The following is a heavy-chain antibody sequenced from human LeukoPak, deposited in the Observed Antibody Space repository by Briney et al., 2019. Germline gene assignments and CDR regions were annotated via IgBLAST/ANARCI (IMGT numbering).Heavy chain of an antibody. J-gene: IGHJ4*02. CDR1: GFTFSNYG. CDR2: ISGSGGST. Sequence: GGSLRLSCAASGFTFSNYGMSWVRQAPGKGLEWVSAISGSGGSTYYADSVEGRFTISRDNAKSALYLQMNSLRAEDTAVYYCAREPQSSSSSGLDYWGQGTLVTVSS. V-gene: IGHV3-23*01. D-gene: IGHD6-6*01. CDR3: AREPQSSSSSGLDY.